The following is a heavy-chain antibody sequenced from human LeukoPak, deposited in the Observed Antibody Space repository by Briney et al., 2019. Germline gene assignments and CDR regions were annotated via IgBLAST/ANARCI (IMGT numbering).Heavy chain of an antibody. J-gene: IGHJ6*03. CDR2: IKSKTDGGTT. V-gene: IGHV3-15*01. CDR1: GFTFSDYY. Sequence: GGSLGLSCAASGFTFSDYYMSWVRQAPGKGLEWVGRIKSKTDGGTTDYAAPVKGRFTISRDDSKNTLYLQMNSLKTEDTAVYYCTTGEDSSGYRGSAGYYYYMDVWGKGTTVTVSS. CDR3: TTGEDSSGYRGSAGYYYYMDV. D-gene: IGHD3-22*01.